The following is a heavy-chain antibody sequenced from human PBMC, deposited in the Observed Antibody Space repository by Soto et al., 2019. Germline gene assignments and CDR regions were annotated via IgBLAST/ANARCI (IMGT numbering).Heavy chain of an antibody. Sequence: SETLSLTCTVSGGSISSGGYYWSWIRQHPGKGLEWIGYIYYSGSTYYNPSLKSRVTISVDTSKNQFSLKLSSVTAADTAVYYCARVDGWLLDYWGQGTLVTVSS. J-gene: IGHJ4*02. CDR1: GGSISSGGYY. CDR3: ARVDGWLLDY. V-gene: IGHV4-31*03. D-gene: IGHD5-18*01. CDR2: IYYSGST.